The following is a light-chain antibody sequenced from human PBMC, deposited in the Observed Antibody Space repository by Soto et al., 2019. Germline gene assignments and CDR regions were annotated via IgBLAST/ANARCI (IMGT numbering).Light chain of an antibody. CDR1: QTVRSNY. CDR2: GAS. V-gene: IGKV3-20*01. CDR3: QQYGSSPYT. J-gene: IGKJ2*01. Sequence: EIVLTQSPATLSLSPGERATLYCRASQTVRSNYLAWYQQKPGQAPRLLICGASSRATGIPDRLSGSGSETDFTLTISRLEPEDFAVYYCQQYGSSPYTFGQGTKVEIK.